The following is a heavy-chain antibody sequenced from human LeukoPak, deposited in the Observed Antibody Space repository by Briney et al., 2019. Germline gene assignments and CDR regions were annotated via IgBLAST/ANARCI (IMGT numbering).Heavy chain of an antibody. CDR3: AARYYYGSGRPPPPH. CDR1: GGSFSGYY. CDR2: INHSGST. J-gene: IGHJ4*02. V-gene: IGHV4-34*01. Sequence: SETLSLTCAVYGGSFSGYYWSWIRQPPGKGLEWIGEINHSGSTDYNPSLKSRVTISLDTSKSQFSLKLDSVTAADTAVYYCAARYYYGSGRPPPPHWGQGTLVTVSS. D-gene: IGHD3-10*01.